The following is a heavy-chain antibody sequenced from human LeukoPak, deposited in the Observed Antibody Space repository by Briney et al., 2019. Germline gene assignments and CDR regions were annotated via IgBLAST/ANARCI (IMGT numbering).Heavy chain of an antibody. J-gene: IGHJ4*02. V-gene: IGHV1-3*01. CDR1: GYTFTSYD. D-gene: IGHD3-10*01. CDR3: ARSMVRGVMGNDY. Sequence: ASVKVSCKASGYTFTSYDINWVRQAPGQRLEWMGWINAGNGNTKYSQKFQGRVTITRDTSASTAYMELSSLRSEDTAVYYCARSMVRGVMGNDYWGQGTLVTVSS. CDR2: INAGNGNT.